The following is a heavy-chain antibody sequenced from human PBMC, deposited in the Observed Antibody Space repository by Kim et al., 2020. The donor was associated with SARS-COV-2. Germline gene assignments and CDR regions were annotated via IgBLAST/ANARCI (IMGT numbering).Heavy chain of an antibody. J-gene: IGHJ6*02. CDR3: AREMTPGIVVVPAATSRGWYYYYGMDV. Sequence: ASVKVSCKASGYTFTSYGISWVRQAPGQGLEWMGWISAYNGNTNYAQKLQGRVTMTTDTSTSTAYMELRSLRSDDTAVYYCAREMTPGIVVVPAATSRGWYYYYGMDVWGQGTTVTVSS. CDR1: GYTFTSYG. V-gene: IGHV1-18*04. CDR2: ISAYNGNT. D-gene: IGHD2-2*01.